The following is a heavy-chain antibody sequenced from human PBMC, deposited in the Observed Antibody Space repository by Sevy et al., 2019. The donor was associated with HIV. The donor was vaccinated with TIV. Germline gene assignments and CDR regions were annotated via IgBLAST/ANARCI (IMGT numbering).Heavy chain of an antibody. Sequence: ASVKVSCKASGGTFINYAVTWVQQAPGQGLEWMGGFIPMFDTTNSAQKFQGRVTLTADGSTSTAYMELSSLRSEDTAVYYCASSYFDSSGYSPLFYYGMDVWGQGTTVTVSS. D-gene: IGHD3-22*01. CDR2: FIPMFDTT. V-gene: IGHV1-69*13. CDR1: GGTFINYA. CDR3: ASSYFDSSGYSPLFYYGMDV. J-gene: IGHJ6*02.